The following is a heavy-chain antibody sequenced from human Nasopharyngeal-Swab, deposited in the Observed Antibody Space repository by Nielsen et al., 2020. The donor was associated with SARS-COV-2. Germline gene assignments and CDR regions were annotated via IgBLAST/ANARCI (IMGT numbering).Heavy chain of an antibody. D-gene: IGHD6-13*01. V-gene: IGHV1-46*01. CDR2: INPSGGGT. J-gene: IGHJ4*02. CDR3: ARDLKVAAGSQFYY. Sequence: SVRQAPGQGLEWMGLINPSGGGTSYAQKFQGRVTMTRDTSTSTVYMELSSLTSEDTAVYYCARDLKVAAGSQFYYWGQGTLVTVSS.